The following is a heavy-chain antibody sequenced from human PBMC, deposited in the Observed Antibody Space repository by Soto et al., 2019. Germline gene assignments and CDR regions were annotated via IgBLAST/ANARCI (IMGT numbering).Heavy chain of an antibody. CDR2: ISAYNGNT. J-gene: IGHJ6*02. CDR3: ARSWSITTYGEKELAPEYGMDV. V-gene: IGHV1-18*01. D-gene: IGHD3-3*01. CDR1: GYTFTSYG. Sequence: GASVKVSCKASGYTFTSYGISWVRQAPGQGLEWMGWISAYNGNTNYAQKPQGRVTMTTDTSTSTAYMELRSLRSDDTAVYYCARSWSITTYGEKELAPEYGMDVWGQGTTVTVSS.